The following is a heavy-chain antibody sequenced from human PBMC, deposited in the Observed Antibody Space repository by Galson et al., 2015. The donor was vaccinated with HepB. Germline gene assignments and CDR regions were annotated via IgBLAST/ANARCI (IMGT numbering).Heavy chain of an antibody. J-gene: IGHJ6*02. D-gene: IGHD3-16*01. CDR2: IFFSGSD. CDR3: ARHMIRVPLPAGITGMDV. CDR1: GASVSRYY. Sequence: ETLSLTCAVSGASVSRYYWSWIRQPPGKGLEWIGYIFFSGSDSYNPSLKSRATMSVDTSNNRLSLKLTSVTAADTAVYYCARHMIRVPLPAGITGMDVWGQGTTVTVSS. V-gene: IGHV4-59*08.